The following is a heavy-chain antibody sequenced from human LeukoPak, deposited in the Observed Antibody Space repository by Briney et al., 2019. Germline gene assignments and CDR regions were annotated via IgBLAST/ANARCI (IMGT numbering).Heavy chain of an antibody. CDR3: ARDNSVGDIAWWFDP. CDR2: INPSGSST. CDR1: GGTFSSYA. Sequence: ASVKVSCKTSGGTFSSYAISWVRQAPGQGLEWMGLINPSGSSTLYAQKFQGRVTMTRDMSTTTDYMELSSLRSEDTAVYYCARDNSVGDIAWWFDPWGQGTLVTVSS. J-gene: IGHJ5*02. V-gene: IGHV1-46*01. D-gene: IGHD3-16*02.